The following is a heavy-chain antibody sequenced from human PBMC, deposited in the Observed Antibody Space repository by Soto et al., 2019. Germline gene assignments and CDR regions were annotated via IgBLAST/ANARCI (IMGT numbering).Heavy chain of an antibody. V-gene: IGHV4-34*01. Sequence: SETLSLTCAVYGGSFSGYYWSWIRQPPGKGLEWIGEINHSGSTNYNPSLKSRVTISVDTSKNQFSLKLRSVTAADTAVYYCARGKPRYSSSFRHFDYWGQGTLVTVSS. D-gene: IGHD6-6*01. J-gene: IGHJ4*02. CDR2: INHSGST. CDR1: GGSFSGYY. CDR3: ARGKPRYSSSFRHFDY.